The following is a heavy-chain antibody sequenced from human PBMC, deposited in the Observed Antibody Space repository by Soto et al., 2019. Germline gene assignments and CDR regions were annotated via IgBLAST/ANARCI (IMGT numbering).Heavy chain of an antibody. CDR2: ISSSSSYI. D-gene: IGHD1-26*01. J-gene: IGHJ4*02. Sequence: GGSLRLSCAASGFTFSSYSMNWVRQAPGKGLEWVSSISSSSSYIYYADSVKGRFTISRDNAKNSLFLQMNSLRADDTAVYYCVRNSRYYRLDYWGQGALVTVSS. CDR3: VRNSRYYRLDY. V-gene: IGHV3-21*01. CDR1: GFTFSSYS.